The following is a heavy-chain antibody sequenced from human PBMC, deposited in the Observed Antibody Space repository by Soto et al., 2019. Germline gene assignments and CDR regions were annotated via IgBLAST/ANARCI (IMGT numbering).Heavy chain of an antibody. CDR3: ARVGVVVPAAKFGVVINYDYYGMDV. CDR1: GGTFSSYA. D-gene: IGHD2-2*01. Sequence: QVQLVQSGAEVKKPGSSVKVSCKASGGTFSSYAISWVRQAPGQGLEWMGGIIPIFGTANYAQKFQGRVTITADESTSTDYMELSSLRSEDTAVYYCARVGVVVPAAKFGVVINYDYYGMDVWGQGTTVTVSS. V-gene: IGHV1-69*01. CDR2: IIPIFGTA. J-gene: IGHJ6*02.